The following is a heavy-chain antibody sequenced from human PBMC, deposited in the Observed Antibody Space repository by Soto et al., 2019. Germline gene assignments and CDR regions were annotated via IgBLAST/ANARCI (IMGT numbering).Heavy chain of an antibody. V-gene: IGHV3-53*02. J-gene: IGHJ6*02. Sequence: EVQLVETGGGLIQPGGSLRLSCAASGFSVSSNYLSWVRQAPGKGLEWVSVLYRGGSTYYADSVKGRFIISRDNSKNTLYLQMSTLRAEDTAVYYCARPYECTFPGGMDVWGQGTTVTVSS. D-gene: IGHD3-16*01. CDR3: ARPYECTFPGGMDV. CDR1: GFSVSSNY. CDR2: LYRGGST.